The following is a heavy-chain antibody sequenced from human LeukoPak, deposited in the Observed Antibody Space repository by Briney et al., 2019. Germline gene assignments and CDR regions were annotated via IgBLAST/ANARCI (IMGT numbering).Heavy chain of an antibody. Sequence: SVKVSCKASGGTFSSYAISWVRQAPGQGLEWMGGIIPIFGTANYAQKFQGRVTITTDESTSTAYMELSSLRSEDTAVYYCASGARRDGYNSLWLWDWGQGTLVTVSS. V-gene: IGHV1-69*05. CDR2: IIPIFGTA. D-gene: IGHD5-24*01. J-gene: IGHJ4*02. CDR1: GGTFSSYA. CDR3: ASGARRDGYNSLWLWD.